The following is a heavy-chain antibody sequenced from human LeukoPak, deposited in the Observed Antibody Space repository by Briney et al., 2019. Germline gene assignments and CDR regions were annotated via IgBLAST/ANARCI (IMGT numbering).Heavy chain of an antibody. D-gene: IGHD6-19*01. V-gene: IGHV4-59*12. CDR3: ARVRGSSGWYRDFDY. CDR1: GGSISSYY. Sequence: PSETLSLTCTVSGGSISSYYWSWIRQPPGKGLEWIGYIYYSGSTNYNPSLKSRVTISVDTSKNQFSLKLSSVTAADTAVYYCARVRGSSGWYRDFDYWGQGTLVTVSS. J-gene: IGHJ4*02. CDR2: IYYSGST.